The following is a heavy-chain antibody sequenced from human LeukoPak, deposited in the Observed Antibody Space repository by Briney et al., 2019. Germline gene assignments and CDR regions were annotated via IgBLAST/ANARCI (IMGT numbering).Heavy chain of an antibody. D-gene: IGHD2-8*02. Sequence: GGSLRLSCAASGSTFSRYWMSWARQAPGQGLEWVANIKQDGSEKYYVDSVKGRFTISRDNAKNALYLQMNSLRAEDTAEYYCGRDVSRGAGGAFDIWGQGTMVTVSS. CDR2: IKQDGSEK. V-gene: IGHV3-7*01. J-gene: IGHJ3*02. CDR3: GRDVSRGAGGAFDI. CDR1: GSTFSRYW.